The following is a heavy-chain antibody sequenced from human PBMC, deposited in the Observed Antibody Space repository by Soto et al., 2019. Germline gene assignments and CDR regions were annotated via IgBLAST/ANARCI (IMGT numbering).Heavy chain of an antibody. CDR1: GFTFSSYA. J-gene: IGHJ5*02. CDR3: ARDLCSSTSCYRSDNWFDP. V-gene: IGHV3-30-3*01. D-gene: IGHD2-2*02. Sequence: VGSLRLSCAASGFTFSSYAMHWVRQAPGKGLEWVAVISYDGSNKYYADSVKGRFTISRDNSKNTLYLQMNSLRAEDTAVYYCARDLCSSTSCYRSDNWFDPWGQGTLVTVSS. CDR2: ISYDGSNK.